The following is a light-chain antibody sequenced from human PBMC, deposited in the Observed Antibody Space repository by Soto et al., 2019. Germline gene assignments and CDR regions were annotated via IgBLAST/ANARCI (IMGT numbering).Light chain of an antibody. CDR3: QQSYSMVPLT. V-gene: IGKV1-39*01. CDR1: QNIANY. Sequence: IQMTQSPSSLSASVGDRVAITCRASQNIANYLIWYQQKPGKAPNLMIYDASRLQSGVPSRFSGSGSGTEFTLTINNLQPEDFATYFCQQSYSMVPLTFGGGTRVEI. CDR2: DAS. J-gene: IGKJ4*01.